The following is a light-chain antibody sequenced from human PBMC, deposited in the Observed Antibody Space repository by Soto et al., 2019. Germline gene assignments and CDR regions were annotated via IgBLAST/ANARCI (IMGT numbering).Light chain of an antibody. V-gene: IGKV3-15*01. Sequence: EIVLTQSPGTLSLSPGEGATLSCRASQSISSNFLAWYQQKPGQAPRLVIYGATTRATGIPARFSGSGSGTEFTLTISSLQSEDFAVYYCQQYNSWPPETFGQGTKVDI. J-gene: IGKJ1*01. CDR3: QQYNSWPPET. CDR2: GAT. CDR1: QSISSNF.